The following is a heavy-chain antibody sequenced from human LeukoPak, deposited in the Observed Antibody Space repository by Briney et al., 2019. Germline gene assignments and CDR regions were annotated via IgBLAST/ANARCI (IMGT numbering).Heavy chain of an antibody. CDR2: ISGSGDTT. V-gene: IGHV3-23*01. CDR1: GFTFSSYS. J-gene: IGHJ4*02. D-gene: IGHD4-17*01. CDR3: AKELTTERTPGVDS. Sequence: GGSLRLSCTASGFTFSSYSMSWVRQGPGTGLEWVTAISGSGDTTFYADSVKGRFTISRDNSKKTLYLQVNSLRAEDTAVYFCAKELTTERTPGVDSWGQGTLVTVSS.